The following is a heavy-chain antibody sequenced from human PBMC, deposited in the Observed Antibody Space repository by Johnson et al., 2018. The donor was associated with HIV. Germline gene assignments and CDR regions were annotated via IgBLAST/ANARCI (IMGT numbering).Heavy chain of an antibody. CDR3: AKGIAAAGTGAFDI. CDR2: ISGSGGTT. D-gene: IGHD6-13*01. V-gene: IGHV3-23*04. J-gene: IGHJ3*02. CDR1: GFTFSSYA. Sequence: EKLVESGGGVVQPGRSLRLSCAASGFTFSSYAMHWVRQAPGKGLEWVSAISGSGGTTYYTHSVKGRFTISRDNSKNTLYLQMNSLRAEDTAVYYWAKGIAAAGTGAFDIWGQGTMVTVSS.